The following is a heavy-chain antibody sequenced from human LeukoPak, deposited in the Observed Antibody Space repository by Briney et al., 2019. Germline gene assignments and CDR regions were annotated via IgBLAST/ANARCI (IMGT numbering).Heavy chain of an antibody. J-gene: IGHJ4*02. Sequence: SETLSLTCAVYGGSFSGYYWSWIRQPPGKGLEWIGEINHSGSTNYNPSLKSRVTISVDTSKNQLSLKLSSVTAADTAVYYCASQARTYYDFWSGYGHFDYWGQGTLVTVSS. CDR3: ASQARTYYDFWSGYGHFDY. CDR1: GGSFSGYY. V-gene: IGHV4-34*01. D-gene: IGHD3-3*01. CDR2: INHSGST.